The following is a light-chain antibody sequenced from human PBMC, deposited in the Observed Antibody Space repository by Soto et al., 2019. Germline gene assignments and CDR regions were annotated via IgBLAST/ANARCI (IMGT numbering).Light chain of an antibody. Sequence: NFMLTQPHSVSESPGKTVIISCTGSSGSIATNSVQWYQQRPGSAPTTVIYEDYQRPSGVPDRFSGSIDSSSNSASLTISGLKTEDEADYYCQSYDNNNWVFGGGTQLTVL. CDR2: EDY. V-gene: IGLV6-57*02. J-gene: IGLJ3*02. CDR3: QSYDNNNWV. CDR1: SGSIATNS.